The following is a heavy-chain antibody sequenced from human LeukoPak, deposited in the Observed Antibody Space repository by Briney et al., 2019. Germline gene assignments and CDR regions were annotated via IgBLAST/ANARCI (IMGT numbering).Heavy chain of an antibody. D-gene: IGHD3-10*01. Sequence: GASVKVSCKASGYTFTSYGISWVRQAPGHGLEWMGWISAYIGNTNYAQKFPGRVTMTRDTSSSTAYMELSRLRSDDTAVYYCARVNNGSGSKRFDYWGQGTLVTVSS. CDR1: GYTFTSYG. J-gene: IGHJ4*02. CDR3: ARVNNGSGSKRFDY. V-gene: IGHV1-18*01. CDR2: ISAYIGNT.